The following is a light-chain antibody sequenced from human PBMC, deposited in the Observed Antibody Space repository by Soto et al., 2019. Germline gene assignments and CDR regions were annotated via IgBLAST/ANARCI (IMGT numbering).Light chain of an antibody. Sequence: AIRMTQSPSSLSASTGDRVTITCRASQGISSYLAWYQQKPGKAPKLLIYAASTLQSGVPSRFSGSGSGTDFTLTISGLQPDDFATYYCQHFYTYSPWTFGQGTKVEV. CDR3: QHFYTYSPWT. CDR1: QGISSY. V-gene: IGKV1-8*01. J-gene: IGKJ1*01. CDR2: AAS.